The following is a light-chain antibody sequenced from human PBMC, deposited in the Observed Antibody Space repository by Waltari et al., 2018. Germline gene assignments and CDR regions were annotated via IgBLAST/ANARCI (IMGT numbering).Light chain of an antibody. CDR3: LAWDSSTAWT. J-gene: IGLJ1*01. Sequence: SYDLTQPPSVSVSPGQTASITCPGNTFGNTFASWYQQRPGQSPVLIIHQDKKRPSGIPERFSGSNSGYTATLTISGALPMDEADYYCLAWDSSTAWTFGTGTRVTVL. CDR2: QDK. CDR1: TFGNTF. V-gene: IGLV3-1*01.